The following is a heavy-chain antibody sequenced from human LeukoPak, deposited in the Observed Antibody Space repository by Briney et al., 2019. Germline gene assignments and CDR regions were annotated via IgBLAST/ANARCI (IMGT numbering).Heavy chain of an antibody. V-gene: IGHV3-30*02. CDR2: IRYDGSNK. J-gene: IGHJ4*02. CDR1: GFTFSSYG. Sequence: PGGSLRLSCAASGFTFSSYGMHWVRQAPGKGLEWVAFIRYDGSNKYYADSVKGRFTISRDNSKNTLYLQMNSLRAEDTAVYYCANESDIVVVPAAIDYWGQGTLVTVSS. D-gene: IGHD2-2*01. CDR3: ANESDIVVVPAAIDY.